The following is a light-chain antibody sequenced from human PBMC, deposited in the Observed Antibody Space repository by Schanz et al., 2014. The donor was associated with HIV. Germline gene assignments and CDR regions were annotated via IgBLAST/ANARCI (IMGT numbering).Light chain of an antibody. CDR1: QDIQKY. Sequence: DIQVTPSPSSLSASVGDRVTITCQASQDIQKYLNWYQQKPGEAPKLLIYDASNLQTGVPSRFSGSASGTDFSFTITSLQPEDIASYYCQQYGNLPITFGQGTRLEI. V-gene: IGKV1-33*01. CDR3: QQYGNLPIT. J-gene: IGKJ5*01. CDR2: DAS.